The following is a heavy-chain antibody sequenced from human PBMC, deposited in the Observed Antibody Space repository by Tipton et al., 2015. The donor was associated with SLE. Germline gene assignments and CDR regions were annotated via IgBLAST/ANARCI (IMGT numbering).Heavy chain of an antibody. V-gene: IGHV3-7*01. CDR3: ARERVAGI. J-gene: IGHJ3*02. Sequence: SLRLSCAASGFIFSNYYMTWVRQAPGKGLEWVANIKHDGSEKYYVDSVKGRFTISRDNAKNSMYLQMNSLRAEDTAVYYCARERVAGIWGQGTMVTVSS. CDR2: IKHDGSEK. CDR1: GFIFSNYY. D-gene: IGHD2-15*01.